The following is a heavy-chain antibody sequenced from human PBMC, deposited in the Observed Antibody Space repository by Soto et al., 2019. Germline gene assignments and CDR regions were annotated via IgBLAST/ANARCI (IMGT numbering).Heavy chain of an antibody. J-gene: IGHJ5*02. CDR1: GFSLSNSGVG. Sequence: QITLKESGPTLVKPTQTLTLTCTFSGFSLSNSGVGVGWIRQPPGKALEWLALIYWDDDKRYSPSLKSRLTITKDTSKNQVVLTMTNMDPVDTATYYCAHRYRGDAPGTYYRWFDPWGQGTLVTVSS. V-gene: IGHV2-5*02. CDR3: AHRYRGDAPGTYYRWFDP. CDR2: IYWDDDK. D-gene: IGHD3-10*01.